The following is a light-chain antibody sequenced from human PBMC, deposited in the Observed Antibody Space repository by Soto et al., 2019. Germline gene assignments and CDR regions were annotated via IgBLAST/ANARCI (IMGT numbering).Light chain of an antibody. Sequence: QTVVTQPPSVSGAPGQRVTISCTGSSSNIGAHYDVHWYQQLPGTAPKLLIYGNSNRPSGFPDRFSGSKSGTSASLAITGLQAEDDADYYCQSYDNSLSVYVFGTGTKVTVL. J-gene: IGLJ1*01. CDR2: GNS. CDR3: QSYDNSLSVYV. CDR1: SSNIGAHYD. V-gene: IGLV1-40*01.